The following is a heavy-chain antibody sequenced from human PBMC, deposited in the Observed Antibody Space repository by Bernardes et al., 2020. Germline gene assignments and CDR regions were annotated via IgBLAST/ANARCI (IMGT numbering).Heavy chain of an antibody. J-gene: IGHJ4*02. CDR2: IAGDGSDT. D-gene: IGHD2-15*01. Sequence: GGSLRLSCAASGFTFSSYWMHWVRQVPGKGLMWVSLIAGDGSDTTYADSVKGRFTISRDNAKNMLYLQMNSLRAEDTAVYYCARDAVAIRRFDYWGQGTLVTVSS. CDR1: GFTFSSYW. V-gene: IGHV3-74*03. CDR3: ARDAVAIRRFDY.